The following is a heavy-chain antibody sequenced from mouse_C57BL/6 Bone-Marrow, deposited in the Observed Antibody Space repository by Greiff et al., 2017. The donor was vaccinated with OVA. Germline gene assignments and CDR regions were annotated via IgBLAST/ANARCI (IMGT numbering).Heavy chain of an antibody. D-gene: IGHD2-2*01. V-gene: IGHV1-69*01. CDR2: IDPSDSYT. J-gene: IGHJ4*01. CDR1: GYTFTSYW. CDR3: ARCYGYFYAMDY. Sequence: QVQLKQPGAELVMPGASVKLSCKASGYTFTSYWMHWVKQRPGQGLEWIGEIDPSDSYTNYTQKFKGKSTLTVDKSSSTAYMQLSSLTSEDSAVYYGARCYGYFYAMDYWGQGTSVTVSS.